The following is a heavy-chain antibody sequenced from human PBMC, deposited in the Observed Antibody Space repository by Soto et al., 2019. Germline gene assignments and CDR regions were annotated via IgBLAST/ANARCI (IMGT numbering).Heavy chain of an antibody. D-gene: IGHD5-12*01. CDR1: GFSFRSHG. CDR3: ARDRSGVATRLDY. V-gene: IGHV3-33*01. J-gene: IGHJ4*02. Sequence: QGQLAESGGGVVQPGRSLRPSCAASGFSFRSHGMHWVRQAPGKGLEWVAVIYYDGSRKFYADSVSGRFTISRDNAKDTLYLQMNSLRAEDTATYFCARDRSGVATRLDYWGQGTPVTVSS. CDR2: IYYDGSRK.